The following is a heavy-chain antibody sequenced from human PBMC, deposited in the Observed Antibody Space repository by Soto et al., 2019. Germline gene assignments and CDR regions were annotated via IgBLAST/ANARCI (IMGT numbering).Heavy chain of an antibody. CDR3: ASCSGGSCYEDRYYYGMDV. Sequence: QVQLVQSGAEVKKPGSSVKVSCKASGGTFSSYAISWVRQAPGQGLEWMGGLIPIFGTANYAQKFQGRVTITADESTSTAYMELRSLRSEDTAVYYCASCSGGSCYEDRYYYGMDVWGQGTTVTVSS. V-gene: IGHV1-69*01. J-gene: IGHJ6*02. CDR2: LIPIFGTA. D-gene: IGHD2-15*01. CDR1: GGTFSSYA.